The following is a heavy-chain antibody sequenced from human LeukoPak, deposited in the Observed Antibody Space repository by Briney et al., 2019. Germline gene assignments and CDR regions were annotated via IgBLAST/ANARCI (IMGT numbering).Heavy chain of an antibody. CDR1: GFTFSSYA. CDR3: ASLIAA. D-gene: IGHD6-25*01. J-gene: IGHJ4*02. V-gene: IGHV3-30-3*01. Sequence: GGSLRLSCAASGFTFSSYAMHWVRQAPGKGLERVAVISYDGSNKYYADSVKGRFTISRDNSKNTLYLQMNSLRAEDTAVYYCASLIAAWGQGTLVTVSS. CDR2: ISYDGSNK.